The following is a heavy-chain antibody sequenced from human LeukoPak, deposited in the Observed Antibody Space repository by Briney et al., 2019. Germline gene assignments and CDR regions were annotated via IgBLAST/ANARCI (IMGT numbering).Heavy chain of an antibody. J-gene: IGHJ4*02. D-gene: IGHD1-26*01. CDR3: ARGARGSYSY. Sequence: STQTLSLTCAVSGGSISSGGYYWSWIRQPPGKGLEWIGYIYYSGSTNYNPSLKSRVTISVDTSKNQFSLKLSSVTAADTAVYYCARGARGSYSYWGQGTLVTVSS. CDR1: GGSISSGGYY. V-gene: IGHV4-61*08. CDR2: IYYSGST.